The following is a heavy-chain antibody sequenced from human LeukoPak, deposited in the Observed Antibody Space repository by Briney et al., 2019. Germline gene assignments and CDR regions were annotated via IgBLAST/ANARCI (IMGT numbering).Heavy chain of an antibody. CDR3: ARHHGSGCDY. V-gene: IGHV4-39*01. CDR1: GGSISSSSYY. J-gene: IGHJ4*02. D-gene: IGHD6-19*01. Sequence: SETLSLTCTVSGGSISSSSYYWGWIRQPPGKGLEWIGSIYYSGSTYYYPSLKSRVTISVDTSKNQFSLKLNSVTAADTAVYYCARHHGSGCDYWGQGTLVTVSS. CDR2: IYYSGST.